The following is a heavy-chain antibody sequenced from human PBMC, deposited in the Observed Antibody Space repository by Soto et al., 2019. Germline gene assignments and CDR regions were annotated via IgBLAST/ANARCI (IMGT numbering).Heavy chain of an antibody. Sequence: EASVKVSCKASGYSFTSYGISWVRQAPGQGLEWMGWISAYNGNKKYAQKLQGRVTMTTDTSTSTAYMELRSLRSDDTAVYYSARDLGQQLVDYWGQGNLVTVSS. D-gene: IGHD6-13*01. J-gene: IGHJ4*02. CDR3: ARDLGQQLVDY. V-gene: IGHV1-18*01. CDR2: ISAYNGNK. CDR1: GYSFTSYG.